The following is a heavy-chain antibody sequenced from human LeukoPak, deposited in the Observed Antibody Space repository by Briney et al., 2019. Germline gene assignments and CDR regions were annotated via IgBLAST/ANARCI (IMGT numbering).Heavy chain of an antibody. Sequence: GGSLRLSCAASGFTFSSYSMNWVRQAPGKGLEWASYISSSSSTIYYADSVKGRFTISRDNAKNSLYLQMNSLRAEDTAVYYCARDYCSSTSCYVDYWGQGTLVTVSS. CDR3: ARDYCSSTSCYVDY. CDR1: GFTFSSYS. J-gene: IGHJ4*02. CDR2: ISSSSSTI. V-gene: IGHV3-48*01. D-gene: IGHD2-2*01.